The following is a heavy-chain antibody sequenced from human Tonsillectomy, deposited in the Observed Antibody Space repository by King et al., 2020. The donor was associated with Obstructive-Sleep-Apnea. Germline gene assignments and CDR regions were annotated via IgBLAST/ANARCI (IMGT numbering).Heavy chain of an antibody. CDR2: LKSKTDGGTT. CDR1: GFTFSKAW. D-gene: IGHD5-12*01. Sequence: VQLVESGGGLVKPGGSLRLSCAASGFTFSKAWMSWVRRAPGKGLEWVGRLKSKTDGGTTDHAAPVKGGFTISRDDSKNKLYLQMNSLKTEDTAVYDCTTEGYSGYDGAFAIWGQGTMVTVSS. V-gene: IGHV3-15*01. J-gene: IGHJ3*02. CDR3: TTEGYSGYDGAFAI.